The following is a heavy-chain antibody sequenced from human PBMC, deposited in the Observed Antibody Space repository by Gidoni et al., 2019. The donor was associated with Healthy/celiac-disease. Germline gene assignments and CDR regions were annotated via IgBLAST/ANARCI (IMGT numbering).Heavy chain of an antibody. V-gene: IGHV4-39*01. D-gene: IGHD3-22*01. CDR3: ARLITMIVVVNNWFDP. Sequence: QLQLQESGPGLVKPSATLSLTCTVSGGSISSISYYWGWIRQPPGKGLEWIGSIYYSGSTYYNPSLKSRVTISVDTSKNQFSLKLSSVTAADTAVYYCARLITMIVVVNNWFDPWGQGTLVTVSS. CDR1: GGSISSISYY. CDR2: IYYSGST. J-gene: IGHJ5*02.